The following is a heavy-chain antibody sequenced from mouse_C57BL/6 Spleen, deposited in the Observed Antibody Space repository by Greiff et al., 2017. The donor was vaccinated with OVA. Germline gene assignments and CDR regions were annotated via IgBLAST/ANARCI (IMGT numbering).Heavy chain of an antibody. D-gene: IGHD1-1*01. V-gene: IGHV2-5*01. CDR1: GFSLTSYG. J-gene: IGHJ1*03. CDR3: AKWAAFTTVVAKGYFDV. Sequence: VQLQQSGPGLVQPSQSLSITCTVSGFSLTSYGVHWVRQSPGKGLEWLGVIWRGGSTDYNAAFMSRLSITKDNSKSQVFFKMNSLQADDTAIYYCAKWAAFTTVVAKGYFDVWGTGTTVTVSS. CDR2: IWRGGST.